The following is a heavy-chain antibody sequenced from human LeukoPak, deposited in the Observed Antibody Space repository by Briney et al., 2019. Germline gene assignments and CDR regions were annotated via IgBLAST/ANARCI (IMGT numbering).Heavy chain of an antibody. V-gene: IGHV4-59*11. CDR3: ARDNYYYYMDV. Sequence: SETLSLTCTVSGGSISSHYWSWIRQPPGKGLEWIGYIYYSGSTNYNPSLKGRVTISVDTSKNQFSLKLSSVTAADTAVYYCARDNYYYYMDVWGKGTTVTVSS. J-gene: IGHJ6*03. CDR1: GGSISSHY. CDR2: IYYSGST.